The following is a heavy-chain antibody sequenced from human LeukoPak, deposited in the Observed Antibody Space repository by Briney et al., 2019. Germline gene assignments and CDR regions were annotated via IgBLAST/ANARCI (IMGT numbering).Heavy chain of an antibody. CDR2: INPNSGGT. CDR1: GYTFTGYY. V-gene: IGHV1-2*02. J-gene: IGHJ4*02. D-gene: IGHD3-16*01. Sequence: ASVKVSCKASGYTFTGYYMHWVRQAPGQGLEWMGWINPNSGGTNYAQKFQGRVTMTRDTSISTAYMELSRLRSDDTAVYYCARVGEFGINSAMVLPDWGQGSLVTVSS. CDR3: ARVGEFGINSAMVLPD.